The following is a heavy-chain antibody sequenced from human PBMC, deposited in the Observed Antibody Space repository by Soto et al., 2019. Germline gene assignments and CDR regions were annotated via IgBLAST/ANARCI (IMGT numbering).Heavy chain of an antibody. V-gene: IGHV4-34*01. J-gene: IGHJ4*02. CDR1: GGCFSGYY. CDR3: ASRYCTNSVCTEYYFDY. Sequence: SETLSLTCAVSGGCFSGYYWSWIRQPPGKGLEWIGEINHSGSTTHNPSLKSRVTISVDTYKNQFSLKLSSVTAADTAVYNCASRYCTNSVCTEYYFDYWGQGTLVTVSS. D-gene: IGHD2-8*01. CDR2: INHSGST.